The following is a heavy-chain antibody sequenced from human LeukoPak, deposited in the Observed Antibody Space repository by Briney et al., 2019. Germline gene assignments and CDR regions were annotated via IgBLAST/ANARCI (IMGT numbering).Heavy chain of an antibody. V-gene: IGHV4-34*01. D-gene: IGHD2-2*01. CDR1: GGSFSGYY. Sequence: SETLSLTCAVYGGSFSGYYWSWIRQPPGKGLEWIGEINDSGGTNYNPSLKSRVTISVDTSKNQFSLKLSSVTAADTAVYYCARGPRGVVVPAAMRFDYWGQGNPVTVSS. CDR3: ARGPRGVVVPAAMRFDY. J-gene: IGHJ4*02. CDR2: INDSGGT.